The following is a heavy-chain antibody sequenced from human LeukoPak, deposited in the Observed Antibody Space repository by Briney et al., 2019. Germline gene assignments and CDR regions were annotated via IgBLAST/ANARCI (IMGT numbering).Heavy chain of an antibody. CDR2: ISGSGGRT. CDR3: AKDHRDSLYYLYYGTDV. J-gene: IGHJ6*02. Sequence: GGSLTLSCAPSGFTFSNYAMRWARHAPGEGPECVSAISGSGGRTYHRAPVEGRFTLSRDKSKNTLCVQMNSLRAEDTAVYYCAKDHRDSLYYLYYGTDVWGQGTRVTVSS. V-gene: IGHV3-23*01. CDR1: GFTFSNYA. D-gene: IGHD3-22*01.